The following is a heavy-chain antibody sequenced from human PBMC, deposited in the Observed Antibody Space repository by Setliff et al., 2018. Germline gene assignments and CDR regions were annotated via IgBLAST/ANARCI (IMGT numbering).Heavy chain of an antibody. CDR2: IDPKSGAT. CDR3: ARDPFLVQQFPYYMDV. V-gene: IGHV1-2*02. CDR1: GYIFRDYY. D-gene: IGHD6-13*01. J-gene: IGHJ6*03. Sequence: ASVKVSCKASGYIFRDYYIHWVRQAPGQGLEWMGWIDPKSGATRYAQKFQGRVTLTRDTSITTAYMEVSILTSDDTAVYYCARDPFLVQQFPYYMDVWGKGTTVTVSS.